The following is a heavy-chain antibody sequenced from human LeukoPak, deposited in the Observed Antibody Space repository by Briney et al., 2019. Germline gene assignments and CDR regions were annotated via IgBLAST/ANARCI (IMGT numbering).Heavy chain of an antibody. D-gene: IGHD4-23*01. CDR3: ASDDYGGKSFDY. Sequence: PGGPLRLSCAASGFTFSSYAMSWVRQAPGKGLEWVSAISGSGGSTYYADSVKGRFTISRDNSKNTLYLQMNSLRAEDTAVYYCASDDYGGKSFDYWGQGTLVTVSS. J-gene: IGHJ4*02. V-gene: IGHV3-23*01. CDR2: ISGSGGST. CDR1: GFTFSSYA.